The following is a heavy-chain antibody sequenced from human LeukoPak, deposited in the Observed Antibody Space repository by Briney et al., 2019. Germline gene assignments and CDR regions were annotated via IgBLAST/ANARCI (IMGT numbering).Heavy chain of an antibody. Sequence: SETLSLTCTVSGDSISSSAYYWGWIRQPPGKGLEGIGSMYYSGSTYYNPSLKSQVTISVDTSKNQFSLKLRSVTAADTAVYYRARGILWFGEFNGMDVWGQGTTVTVSS. CDR1: GDSISSSAYY. CDR2: MYYSGST. J-gene: IGHJ6*02. CDR3: ARGILWFGEFNGMDV. D-gene: IGHD3-10*01. V-gene: IGHV4-39*07.